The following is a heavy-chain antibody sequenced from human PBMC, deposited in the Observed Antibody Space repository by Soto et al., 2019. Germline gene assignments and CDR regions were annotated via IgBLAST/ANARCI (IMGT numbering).Heavy chain of an antibody. D-gene: IGHD3-3*01. CDR2: ISAYNGNT. CDR3: ARGLRFLEVWYFDY. J-gene: IGHJ4*02. V-gene: IGHV1-18*01. Sequence: SWVRQAPGQGLEWMGWISAYNGNTNYAQKLQGRVTMTTDTSTSTAYMELRSLRSDDTAVYYCARGLRFLEVWYFDYWGQGTLVTVSS.